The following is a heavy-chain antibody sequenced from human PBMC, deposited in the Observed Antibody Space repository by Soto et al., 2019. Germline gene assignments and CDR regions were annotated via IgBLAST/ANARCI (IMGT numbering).Heavy chain of an antibody. CDR1: GFTFSSYG. Sequence: GGSLRLSCAASGFTFSSYGMHWARQAPGKGLEWVAVIWYDGSNKYYADSVKGRFTISRDNSKNTLYLQMNSLRAEDTAVYYCAREFSYYYGSGSYRHYYYYGMDVWGQGTTVTVSS. CDR3: AREFSYYYGSGSYRHYYYYGMDV. J-gene: IGHJ6*02. D-gene: IGHD3-10*01. V-gene: IGHV3-33*01. CDR2: IWYDGSNK.